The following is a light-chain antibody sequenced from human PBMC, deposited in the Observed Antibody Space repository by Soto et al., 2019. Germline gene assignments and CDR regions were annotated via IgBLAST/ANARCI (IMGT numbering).Light chain of an antibody. CDR1: SSDVGGYKY. CDR2: DVS. V-gene: IGLV2-14*01. CDR3: SSYRSSSTLDV. Sequence: QSVLTQPASVSGSPGQSITISCTGTSSDVGGYKYVSWYQQHPGKAPKLMIYDVSNRPSGVSNRFSGSKSGNTASLNISGLQAEDEADYYCSSYRSSSTLDVFGTGTKLTVL. J-gene: IGLJ1*01.